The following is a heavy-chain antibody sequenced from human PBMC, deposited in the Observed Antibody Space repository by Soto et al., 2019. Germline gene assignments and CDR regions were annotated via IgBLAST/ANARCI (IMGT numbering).Heavy chain of an antibody. CDR2: IWYDGSNK. CDR3: ARDRRFLEWLDY. D-gene: IGHD3-3*01. CDR1: GFTFTSYG. Sequence: QMHLVESGGGVVQPGRSLTLSCVASGFTFTSYGIHWVRQAPGKGLEWVAVIWYDGSNKYYGDSVKGRFSMSRDNSKNTVYLQMNSLRAEDTAVYYCARDRRFLEWLDYWGQGTLVSVSS. J-gene: IGHJ4*02. V-gene: IGHV3-33*01.